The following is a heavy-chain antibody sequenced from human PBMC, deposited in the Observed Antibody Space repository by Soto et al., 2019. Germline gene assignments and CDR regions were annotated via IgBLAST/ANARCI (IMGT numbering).Heavy chain of an antibody. CDR1: GFTFSSYA. Sequence: EVQLLESGGGLVQPGGSLRLSCAASGFTFSSYAMSWVRQAPGKGLEWVSAISGSGGSTYYADSVKGRSPISRDNSKNPLYLLLNSLSAEHPAVYYCASILFYYRSGRPPGSLDYWGQGTLVTVSS. D-gene: IGHD3-10*01. CDR3: ASILFYYRSGRPPGSLDY. J-gene: IGHJ4*02. CDR2: ISGSGGST. V-gene: IGHV3-23*01.